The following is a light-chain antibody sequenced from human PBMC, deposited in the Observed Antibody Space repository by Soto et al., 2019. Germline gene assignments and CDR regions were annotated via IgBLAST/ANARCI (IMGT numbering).Light chain of an antibody. CDR3: SSYTSTSTYV. CDR1: SSDVGGYNY. Sequence: QSVLTQPASVSGSPGQSITISCTGTSSDVGGYNYVSWYQQYPGKAPKLMIYHVSNRPSGVSNRFSGSKSGNSASLTISWLQPEDEADYYCSSYTSTSTYVFGTGTKVTVL. V-gene: IGLV2-14*01. J-gene: IGLJ1*01. CDR2: HVS.